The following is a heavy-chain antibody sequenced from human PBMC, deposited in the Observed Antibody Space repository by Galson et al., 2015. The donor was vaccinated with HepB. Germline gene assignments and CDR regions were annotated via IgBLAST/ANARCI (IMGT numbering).Heavy chain of an antibody. Sequence: SVKVSCKASGYTFTSYGINWVRQAPGQGLEWMGWISGFNGKTNCAQRFQGRVTMTTDTSTTTVHMELGSLGSDDTAVYYCARGFWSGVGFLDYWGQGSLVTVSS. D-gene: IGHD3-3*01. V-gene: IGHV1-18*01. J-gene: IGHJ4*02. CDR2: ISGFNGKT. CDR1: GYTFTSYG. CDR3: ARGFWSGVGFLDY.